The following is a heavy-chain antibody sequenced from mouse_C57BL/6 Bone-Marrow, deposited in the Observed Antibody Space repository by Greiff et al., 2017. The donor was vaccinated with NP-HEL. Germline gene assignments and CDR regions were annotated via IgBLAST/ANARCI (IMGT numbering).Heavy chain of an antibody. Sequence: QVQLQQSGAELVKPGASVKISCKASGYTFTDYYINWVKQRPGQGLEWIGKIGPGSGSTYYNEKFKGKATLTADKSSSTAYMQLSSLTSEDSAVYFCARSPYYYGSSYEYYFDYWGQGTTLTVSS. D-gene: IGHD1-1*01. V-gene: IGHV1-77*01. CDR1: GYTFTDYY. J-gene: IGHJ2*01. CDR2: IGPGSGST. CDR3: ARSPYYYGSSYEYYFDY.